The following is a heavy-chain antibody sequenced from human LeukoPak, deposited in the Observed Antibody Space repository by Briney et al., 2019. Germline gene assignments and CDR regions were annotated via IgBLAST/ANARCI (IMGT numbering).Heavy chain of an antibody. CDR2: IYYSGST. CDR3: ARVGIAVAATGAFDI. V-gene: IGHV4-59*08. J-gene: IGHJ3*02. Sequence: SETLSLTCTVSGGSISSYYGSWIRQPPGKGLEWIGYIYYSGSTNYNPSLKSRVTISVDTSKNQFSLKLSSVTAADTAVYYCARVGIAVAATGAFDIWGQGTMVTVSS. D-gene: IGHD6-19*01. CDR1: GGSISSYY.